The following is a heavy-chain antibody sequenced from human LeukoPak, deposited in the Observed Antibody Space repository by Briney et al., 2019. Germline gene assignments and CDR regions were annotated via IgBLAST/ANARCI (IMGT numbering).Heavy chain of an antibody. CDR2: ISHDGDNK. J-gene: IGHJ4*02. CDR1: GFTFSSHA. CDR3: ARAPEWLIFDY. D-gene: IGHD6-19*01. V-gene: IGHV3-30*14. Sequence: PGGSLRLSCAASGFTFSSHAMHWVRQAPGKGLEWVAVISHDGDNKYYAESVKGRFTIPRHNSKNTLYLQMNSLRAEDTAVYYCARAPEWLIFDYWGQGTLVTVSS.